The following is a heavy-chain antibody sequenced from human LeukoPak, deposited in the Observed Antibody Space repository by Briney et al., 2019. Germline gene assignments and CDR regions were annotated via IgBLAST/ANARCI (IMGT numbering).Heavy chain of an antibody. Sequence: MRGASLHISCECSGSIFTSYWISWVRQVRGKRVEWMGRIDPSDSYANYTPSFQGHVTISADKYHSPPYLQSRSPTASDPAIYSCAIRHGNYAATFDVWGGKTSVSVS. CDR3: AIRHGNYAATFDV. V-gene: IGHV5-10-1*01. CDR2: IDPSDSYA. J-gene: IGHJ3*01. D-gene: IGHD1-7*01. CDR1: GSIFTSYW.